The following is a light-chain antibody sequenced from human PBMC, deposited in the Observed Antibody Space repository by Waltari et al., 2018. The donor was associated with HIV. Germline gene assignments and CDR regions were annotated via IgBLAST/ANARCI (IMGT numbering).Light chain of an antibody. V-gene: IGLV1-44*01. CDR2: SNN. Sequence: QPVLTQPPPASGTPGQRVTITRSGSSSKIGSNTVNRYQQLPGTAPKLLIYSNNQRPSGVPDRFSGSKSGTSASLAISGLQSEDDADYYCAAWHDSLNGSWVFGGGTKLTVL. CDR1: SSKIGSNT. CDR3: AAWHDSLNGSWV. J-gene: IGLJ3*02.